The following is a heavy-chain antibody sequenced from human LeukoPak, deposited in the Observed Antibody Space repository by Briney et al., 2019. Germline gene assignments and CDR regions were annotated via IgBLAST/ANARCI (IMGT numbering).Heavy chain of an antibody. CDR1: GFTFSNYG. V-gene: IGHV3-30*02. CDR2: IRYDGNNK. D-gene: IGHD1-1*01. Sequence: PGGSLRLSCAASGFTFSNYGMHWVRQAPGKGLEWVAFIRYDGNNKWYSDSVKGRFTISRDNSKNTMNLQMNSLRPEDTAVYYCARVIYNNNWYFLDYWGQGTLVTVSS. J-gene: IGHJ4*02. CDR3: ARVIYNNNWYFLDY.